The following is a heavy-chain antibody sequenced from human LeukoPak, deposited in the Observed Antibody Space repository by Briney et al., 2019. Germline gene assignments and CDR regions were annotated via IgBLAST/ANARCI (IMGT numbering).Heavy chain of an antibody. Sequence: PSETLSLTCTVSGGSISSSSYYWGWIRQPLGKGLEWIGSIYYSGSTYYNPSLKSRVTISVDTSKNQFSLKLSSVTAADTAVYYCARGVVVAAKDAFDIWGQGTMVTVSS. V-gene: IGHV4-39*01. J-gene: IGHJ3*02. CDR2: IYYSGST. CDR3: ARGVVVAAKDAFDI. CDR1: GGSISSSSYY. D-gene: IGHD2-15*01.